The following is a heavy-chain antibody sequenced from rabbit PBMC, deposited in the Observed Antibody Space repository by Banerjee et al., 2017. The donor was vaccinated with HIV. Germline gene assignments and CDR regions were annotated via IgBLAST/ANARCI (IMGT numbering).Heavy chain of an antibody. CDR3: ARDDNGYGGYVFNL. D-gene: IGHD6-1*01. CDR1: GFSFSAGYV. Sequence: QEQLEESGGDLVKPEGSLTLTCTASGFSFSAGYVMCWVRQAPGKGLEWIACINTFSFNTVYATWARGRFTISKTSSTTVTLQMTSLTAADTATYFCARDDNGYGGYVFNLWGPGTLVTVS. CDR2: INTFSFNT. V-gene: IGHV1S45*01. J-gene: IGHJ4*01.